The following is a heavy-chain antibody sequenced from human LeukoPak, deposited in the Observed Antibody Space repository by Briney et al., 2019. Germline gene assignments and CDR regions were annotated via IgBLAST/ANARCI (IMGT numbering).Heavy chain of an antibody. CDR3: ARDSSGSRLDY. Sequence: GGSLRLSCAASGFTFSSYEMNWVRQAPGKGLERVSYISSSGSAIHYADSVKGRFTISRDNAKISLYLQMDSLRAEDTAVYYCARDSSGSRLDYWGQGTLVTVSS. J-gene: IGHJ4*02. CDR2: ISSSGSAI. D-gene: IGHD6-19*01. V-gene: IGHV3-48*03. CDR1: GFTFSSYE.